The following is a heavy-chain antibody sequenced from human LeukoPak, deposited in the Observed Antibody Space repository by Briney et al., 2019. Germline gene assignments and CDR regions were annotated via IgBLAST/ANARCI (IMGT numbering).Heavy chain of an antibody. D-gene: IGHD5-24*01. CDR3: ARVADGYNIGDFDY. V-gene: IGHV3-7*01. CDR1: GFTFSSYW. J-gene: IGHJ4*02. CDR2: IKQDGSEK. Sequence: GGSLGLSCAASGFTFSSYWMSWVRQAPGKGLEWVANIKQDGSEKYYVDSVKGRFTISRDNAKNSLYLQMNSLRAEDTAVYYCARVADGYNIGDFDYRGQGTLVTVSS.